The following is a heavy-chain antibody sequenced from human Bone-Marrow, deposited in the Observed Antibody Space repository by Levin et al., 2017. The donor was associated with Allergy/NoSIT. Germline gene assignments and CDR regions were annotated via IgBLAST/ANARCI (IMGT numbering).Heavy chain of an antibody. D-gene: IGHD2-21*02. V-gene: IGHV3-33*01. CDR3: ARGGHIVVVTYSGGAFDI. CDR2: IWYDGSNK. Sequence: LSLTCAASGFPFSSYGMHWVRQAPGKGLEWVAVIWYDGSNKYYADSVKGRFTISRDNSKNTLYLQMNSLRAEDTAVYYCARGGHIVVVTYSGGAFDIWGQGTMVTVSS. J-gene: IGHJ3*02. CDR1: GFPFSSYG.